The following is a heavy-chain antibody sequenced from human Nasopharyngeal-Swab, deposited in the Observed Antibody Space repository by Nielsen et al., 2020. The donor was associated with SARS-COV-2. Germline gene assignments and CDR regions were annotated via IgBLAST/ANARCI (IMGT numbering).Heavy chain of an antibody. D-gene: IGHD6-13*01. J-gene: IGHJ6*03. V-gene: IGHV3-30*02. CDR3: AKDIGSWYYMDV. Sequence: GGSLRLSCAASGFNLRNYGMHWVRQAPGKGLEWVTFTWSDGSKKFYADSAQGRFTISRENSKNMLYLQMTSLRVEDTAVYYCAKDIGSWYYMDVWGKGTTVTVSS. CDR2: TWSDGSKK. CDR1: GFNLRNYG.